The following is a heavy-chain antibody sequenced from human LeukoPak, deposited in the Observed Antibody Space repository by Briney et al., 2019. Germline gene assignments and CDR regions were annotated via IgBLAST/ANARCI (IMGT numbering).Heavy chain of an antibody. CDR2: IYYSGST. CDR3: AGYCSSTSCYRYLNWFDP. CDR1: GGSISSGGYH. Sequence: SETLSLTCTVSGGSISSGGYHWSWIRQHPGKGLEWIGYIYYSGSTYYNPSLKSRVTISVDTSKNQFSLKLSSVTAADTAVYYCAGYCSSTSCYRYLNWFDPWGQGTLVTVSS. V-gene: IGHV4-31*03. D-gene: IGHD2-2*01. J-gene: IGHJ5*02.